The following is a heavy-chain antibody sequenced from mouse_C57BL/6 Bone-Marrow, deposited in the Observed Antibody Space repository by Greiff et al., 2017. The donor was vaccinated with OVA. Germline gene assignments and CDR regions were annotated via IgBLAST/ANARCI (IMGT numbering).Heavy chain of an antibody. CDR1: GFTFSSYG. D-gene: IGHD1-1*01. CDR3: ARDHYGSPYFDY. V-gene: IGHV5-6*02. CDR2: ISSGGSYT. Sequence: EVKLVESGGDLVKPGGSLKLSCAASGFTFSSYGMSWVRQTPDKRLEWVATISSGGSYTYYPDSVKGRFTISRDNAKNTLYLRMSSLKSEDTAMYYCARDHYGSPYFDYWGQGTTLTVSS. J-gene: IGHJ2*01.